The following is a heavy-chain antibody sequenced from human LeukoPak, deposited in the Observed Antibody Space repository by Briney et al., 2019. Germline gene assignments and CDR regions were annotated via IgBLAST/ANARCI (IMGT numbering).Heavy chain of an antibody. CDR2: ISYDGSNK. J-gene: IGHJ5*02. D-gene: IGHD2-2*01. CDR3: ARDYGIVVVPAALGVDP. V-gene: IGHV3-30-3*01. Sequence: GRSLRLSCAASGFTFSSYAMHWVRQAPGKGLEWVAVISYDGSNKYYADSVKGRFTISRDNSKNTLYLQMNSLRAEDTAVYYCARDYGIVVVPAALGVDPWGQGTLVTVSS. CDR1: GFTFSSYA.